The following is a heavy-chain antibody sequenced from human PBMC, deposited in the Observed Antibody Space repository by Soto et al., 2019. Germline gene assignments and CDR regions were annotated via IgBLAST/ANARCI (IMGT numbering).Heavy chain of an antibody. D-gene: IGHD2-2*01. V-gene: IGHV1-18*01. Sequence: ASVKVSCKASGYTFSNYGISWVRQAPGQGLEWMGWIGPYNAKTDYAQNFQGRVTMTADTSTSTAYMELRSLRSDDTAVYYCAFDPSGEVVPAASDFCGQGPLV. CDR1: GYTFSNYG. CDR2: IGPYNAKT. J-gene: IGHJ4*02. CDR3: AFDPSGEVVPAASDF.